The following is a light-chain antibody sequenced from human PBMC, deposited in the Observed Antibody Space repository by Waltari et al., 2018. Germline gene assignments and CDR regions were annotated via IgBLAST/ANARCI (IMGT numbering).Light chain of an antibody. Sequence: QSALPQPRSVSWSPGQSVTLSSTGTSSYVRGYNYVSWYQQHPGKAPKLMIYDVSKRPSGVPDRFSGSKSGNTASLTISGLQAEDEADYYCCSYAGSYTWVFGGGTKLTVL. CDR3: CSYAGSYTWV. V-gene: IGLV2-11*01. CDR2: DVS. CDR1: SSYVRGYNY. J-gene: IGLJ3*02.